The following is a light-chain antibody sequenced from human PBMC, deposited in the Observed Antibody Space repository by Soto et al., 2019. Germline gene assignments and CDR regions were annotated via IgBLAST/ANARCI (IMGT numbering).Light chain of an antibody. Sequence: QSALTQPASMSGSPGQSITISCTGTSSDVGDYNYVSWYQQHPGKAPKLIIYDVTNRPSGASSRFSGSKSGNTASLTISGLQAEDEADYYCSSYTRSSTPCVFGTGTKLTVL. V-gene: IGLV2-14*01. CDR3: SSYTRSSTPCV. J-gene: IGLJ1*01. CDR2: DVT. CDR1: SSDVGDYNY.